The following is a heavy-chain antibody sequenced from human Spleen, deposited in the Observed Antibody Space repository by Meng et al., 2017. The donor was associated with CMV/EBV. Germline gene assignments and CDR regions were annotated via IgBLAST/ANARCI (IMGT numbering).Heavy chain of an antibody. Sequence: GESLKISCAASGFTFSSYAMHWVRQAPGKRLEWVAIISYDGSKKYSADSVKGRFTISRANSKNTLYLQMNSLRGEDTAVYYCAKQGLTPGWFDPWGQGTLVTVSS. CDR3: AKQGLTPGWFDP. D-gene: IGHD4-11*01. CDR2: ISYDGSKK. J-gene: IGHJ5*02. CDR1: GFTFSSYA. V-gene: IGHV3-30-3*02.